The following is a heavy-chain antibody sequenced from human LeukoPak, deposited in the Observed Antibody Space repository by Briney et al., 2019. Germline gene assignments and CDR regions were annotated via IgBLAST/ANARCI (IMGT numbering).Heavy chain of an antibody. J-gene: IGHJ4*02. D-gene: IGHD6-19*01. V-gene: IGHV4-59*11. CDR1: GGSISSHY. CDR3: ARDGSSGWLL. Sequence: SETLSLTRTVSGGSISSHYWSWIRQPPGKGLEWIGYIYYSGSTNYNPSLKSRVTISVDTSKNQFSLKLSSVTAADTAVYYCARDGSSGWLLWGQGTLVTVSS. CDR2: IYYSGST.